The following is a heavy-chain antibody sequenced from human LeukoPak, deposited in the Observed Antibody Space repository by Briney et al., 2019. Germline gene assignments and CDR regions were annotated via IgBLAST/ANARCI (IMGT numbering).Heavy chain of an antibody. CDR1: GGSISSSSYY. Sequence: KPSETLSLTCTVSGGSISSSSYYWGWIRQPPGKGLEWIGSIYYSGSTYYNPSLKSRVTISVDTSKNQFSLKLSSVTAADTAVYYCASRVVAATAPFDYWGQGTLVTVSS. CDR2: IYYSGST. J-gene: IGHJ4*02. D-gene: IGHD2-15*01. CDR3: ASRVVAATAPFDY. V-gene: IGHV4-39*01.